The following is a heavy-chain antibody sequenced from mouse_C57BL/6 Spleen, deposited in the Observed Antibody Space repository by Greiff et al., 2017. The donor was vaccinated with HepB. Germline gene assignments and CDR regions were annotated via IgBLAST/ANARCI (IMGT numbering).Heavy chain of an antibody. D-gene: IGHD4-1*01. J-gene: IGHJ2*01. CDR3: TASNWYFDY. V-gene: IGHV14-4*01. Sequence: EVQLQQSGAELVRPGASVKLSCTASGFNIKDDYMHWVKQRPEQGLEWIGWIDPENGDTEYASKFQGKATITADTSSNTAYLQLSSLTSEDTAVYYCTASNWYFDYGGQGTTLTVSS. CDR2: IDPENGDT. CDR1: GFNIKDDY.